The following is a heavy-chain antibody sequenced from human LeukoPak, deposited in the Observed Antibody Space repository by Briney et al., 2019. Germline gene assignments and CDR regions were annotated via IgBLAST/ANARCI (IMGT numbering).Heavy chain of an antibody. D-gene: IGHD2-2*01. Sequence: SETLSLTCTVSGGSISSGGYYWSWIRQHPGEGLEWIGYIYYSGSTYYNPSLKSRVTISVDTSKNQFSLKLSSVTAADTAVYYCARERTAAMFDPWGQGTLVTVSS. CDR2: IYYSGST. CDR3: ARERTAAMFDP. V-gene: IGHV4-31*03. CDR1: GGSISSGGYY. J-gene: IGHJ5*02.